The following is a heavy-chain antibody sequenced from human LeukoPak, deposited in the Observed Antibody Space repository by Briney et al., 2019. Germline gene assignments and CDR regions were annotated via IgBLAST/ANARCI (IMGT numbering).Heavy chain of an antibody. J-gene: IGHJ6*03. CDR2: IYPGDSDT. CDR1: GYSFTSYW. Sequence: GESLKISCKGSGYSFTSYWIGWVRQMPGKGLEWMGIIYPGDSDTRYSPSFQGQVTISADKSISTAYLQWSSLKASDTAMYYCARSPGGVTPRYYYYYYMDVWGKGTTVTVSS. V-gene: IGHV5-51*01. CDR3: ARSPGGVTPRYYYYYYMDV. D-gene: IGHD4-23*01.